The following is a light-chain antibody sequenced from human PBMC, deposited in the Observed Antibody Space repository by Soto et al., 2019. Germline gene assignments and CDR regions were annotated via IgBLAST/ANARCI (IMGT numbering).Light chain of an antibody. Sequence: EIVMTQSPATLSVSPGERATLSCRASQSVRSSLAWYQQKPGQAPRLLIYGASTRATGIPARFSGSGSGTEFTLTISSLQSEDFAVYYCQQYNDRPLTFGQGTKLEIK. CDR1: QSVRSS. V-gene: IGKV3-15*01. CDR2: GAS. CDR3: QQYNDRPLT. J-gene: IGKJ2*01.